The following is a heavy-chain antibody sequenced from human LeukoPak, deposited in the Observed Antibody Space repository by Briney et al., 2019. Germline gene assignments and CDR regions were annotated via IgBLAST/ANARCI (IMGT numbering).Heavy chain of an antibody. J-gene: IGHJ4*02. CDR1: GFTFSSYA. Sequence: GGSLRLSCAASGFTFSSYAMSWVRQAPGKGLEWVSAISGSGGSTYYANSVKGRFTISRDNSKNTLYLQMGSLRAEDMAVYYCARWVEGTTYFDYWGQGTLVTVSS. CDR2: ISGSGGST. CDR3: ARWVEGTTYFDY. V-gene: IGHV3-64*01. D-gene: IGHD1-1*01.